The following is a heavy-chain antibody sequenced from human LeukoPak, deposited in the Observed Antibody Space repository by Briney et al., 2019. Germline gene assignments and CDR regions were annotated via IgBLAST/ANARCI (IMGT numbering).Heavy chain of an antibody. CDR3: ARAPINGILCY. CDR2: INLNSGGT. Sequence: ASVTVSCTAAGYTFTGYYMHWGRQAPGQGLGRVGWINLNSGGTNYAQKVQGRVTMTRDTSISTAYMELSRLRSDDTAVYYCARAPINGILCYWGQGTLVTVSS. D-gene: IGHD5-24*01. V-gene: IGHV1-2*02. J-gene: IGHJ4*02. CDR1: GYTFTGYY.